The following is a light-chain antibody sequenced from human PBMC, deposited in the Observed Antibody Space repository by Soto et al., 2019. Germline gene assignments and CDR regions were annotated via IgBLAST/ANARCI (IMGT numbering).Light chain of an antibody. J-gene: IGLJ1*01. Sequence: SYELTQPPSVSVAPGQTARITCGGSSIGGRSVHWYQQKPGQAPVLVVYNDGDRPSGIPERFSGSNSGNTATLTISRVEAGDDAEYYCKLWDSNTDHYVFGIGTKVTVL. CDR2: NDG. V-gene: IGLV3-21*02. CDR1: SIGGRS. CDR3: KLWDSNTDHYV.